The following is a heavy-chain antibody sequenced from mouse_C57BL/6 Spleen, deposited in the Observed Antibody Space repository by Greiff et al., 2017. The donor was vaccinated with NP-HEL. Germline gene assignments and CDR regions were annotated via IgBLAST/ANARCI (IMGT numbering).Heavy chain of an antibody. J-gene: IGHJ3*01. Sequence: VQLQQSGAELVKPGASVKISCKASGYAFSSYWMNWVKQRPGKGLEWIGQIYPGDGDTNYNGKFKGKATLTADKSSSTAYMQLSSLTSEDSAVYFCARHYDYDPAWFAYWGQGTLVTVSA. CDR3: ARHYDYDPAWFAY. CDR2: IYPGDGDT. CDR1: GYAFSSYW. D-gene: IGHD2-4*01. V-gene: IGHV1-80*01.